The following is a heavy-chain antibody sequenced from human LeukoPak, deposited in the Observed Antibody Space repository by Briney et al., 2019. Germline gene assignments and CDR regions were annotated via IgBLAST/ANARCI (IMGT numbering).Heavy chain of an antibody. CDR3: AKDSGDGYNHYFDY. V-gene: IGHV3-30*02. CDR1: GFTFSNYG. J-gene: IGHJ4*02. CDR2: IRYDGSDK. Sequence: AGGSLRLSCAASGFTFSNYGMHWVRQAPGKGLEWVAFIRYDGSDKYYADSVKGRFTISSDNSKTTLYLQMNSLRGEDTAVYYYAKDSGDGYNHYFDYWGQGTLVTVSS. D-gene: IGHD5-24*01.